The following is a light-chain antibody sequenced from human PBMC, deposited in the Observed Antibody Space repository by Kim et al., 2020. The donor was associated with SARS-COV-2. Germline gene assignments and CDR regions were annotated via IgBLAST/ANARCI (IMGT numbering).Light chain of an antibody. CDR3: CSYAGSSTWV. CDR1: SSDVGSYNL. Sequence: GQWITISCTGTSSDVGSYNLVSWYQQHPGKAPKLMIYEVSKRPSGVSNRFSGSKSGNTASLTISGLQAEDEADYYCCSYAGSSTWVFGGGTKLTVL. V-gene: IGLV2-23*02. CDR2: EVS. J-gene: IGLJ3*02.